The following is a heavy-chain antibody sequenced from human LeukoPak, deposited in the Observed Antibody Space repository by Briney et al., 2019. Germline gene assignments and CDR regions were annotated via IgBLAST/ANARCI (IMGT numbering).Heavy chain of an antibody. V-gene: IGHV4-39*07. CDR1: GGSISSSSYY. Sequence: KPSETLSLTCTVSGGSISSSSYYWGWIRQPPGKGLEWIGSIYYSGSTYYNPSLKSRVTISVDTSKNQFSLKLSSVTAADTAVYYCARVVAAAGTGVDYWGQGTLVTVSS. D-gene: IGHD6-13*01. J-gene: IGHJ4*02. CDR3: ARVVAAAGTGVDY. CDR2: IYYSGST.